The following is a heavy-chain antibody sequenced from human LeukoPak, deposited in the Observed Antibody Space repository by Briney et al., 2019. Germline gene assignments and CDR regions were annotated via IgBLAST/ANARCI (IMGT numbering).Heavy chain of an antibody. CDR2: IKQDGSEK. CDR1: GFTFSSYW. D-gene: IGHD3-22*01. Sequence: PGGSLRLSCAASGFTFSSYWMSWVRQAPGKGLEWVANIKQDGSEKYYVDSVKGRFTISRDNAKNSLYLQMNSLRAEDTAVYYCARRYRGYYDSSGYYPAPFDYWGQGTLVTVSS. J-gene: IGHJ4*02. V-gene: IGHV3-7*01. CDR3: ARRYRGYYDSSGYYPAPFDY.